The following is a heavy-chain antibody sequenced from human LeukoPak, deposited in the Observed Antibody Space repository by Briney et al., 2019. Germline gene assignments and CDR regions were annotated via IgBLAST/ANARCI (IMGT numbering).Heavy chain of an antibody. CDR2: INPNSGDT. CDR1: GYTFTDYH. J-gene: IGHJ4*02. V-gene: IGHV1-2*02. D-gene: IGHD2-8*01. Sequence: AASVRVSCKAFGYTFTDYHMHWVRQAPGQGLEWMGWINPNSGDTNYAQKFQRRVTMPRDTTISTAYMELSRLRSDDTAVFYCATLMAHLDYWGQGTLVTVSS. CDR3: ATLMAHLDY.